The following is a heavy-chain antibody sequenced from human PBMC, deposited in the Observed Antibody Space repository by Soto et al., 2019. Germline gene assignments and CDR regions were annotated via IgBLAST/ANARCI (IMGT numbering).Heavy chain of an antibody. CDR3: ARDSGDCSGGSCYHYGMDV. CDR2: IIPIFGTA. Sequence: QVQLVQSGAEVKKPGSSVKVSCKASGGTFSSYAISWVRQAPGQGLEWMGGIIPIFGTANYAQKFQGRVTITADESTSTACMELSSLRSEDTAVYYCARDSGDCSGGSCYHYGMDVWGHGATFVVSS. V-gene: IGHV1-69*12. J-gene: IGHJ6*02. CDR1: GGTFSSYA. D-gene: IGHD2-15*01.